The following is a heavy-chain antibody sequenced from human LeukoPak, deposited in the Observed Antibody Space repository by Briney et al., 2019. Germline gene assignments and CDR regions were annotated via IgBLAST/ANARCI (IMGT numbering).Heavy chain of an antibody. CDR2: IYSGGTT. V-gene: IGHV3-53*01. CDR3: AKDGRVITMVRGVINYYFDY. CDR1: GFTVSSNY. J-gene: IGHJ4*02. Sequence: GGSLRLSCAASGFTVSSNYMTWVRQAPGKGLEWVSVIYSGGTTFYADSVKGRFTISRDNSKNTLYLQMNSLRAEDTAVYYCAKDGRVITMVRGVINYYFDYWGQGTLVTVSS. D-gene: IGHD3-10*01.